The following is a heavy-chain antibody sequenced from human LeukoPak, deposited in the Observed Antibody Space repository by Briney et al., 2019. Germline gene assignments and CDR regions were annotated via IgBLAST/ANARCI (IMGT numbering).Heavy chain of an antibody. Sequence: PGRSLRLSCAASGFTFSSYGMHWVRQAPGKGLEWVAVLRYDGSNKYYADSVKGRFTISRDNSKNTLYLQMNSLRAEDTAVYYCVRDSWGCDYWGQGTLVTASS. CDR2: LRYDGSNK. CDR1: GFTFSSYG. V-gene: IGHV3-33*01. D-gene: IGHD7-27*01. CDR3: VRDSWGCDY. J-gene: IGHJ4*02.